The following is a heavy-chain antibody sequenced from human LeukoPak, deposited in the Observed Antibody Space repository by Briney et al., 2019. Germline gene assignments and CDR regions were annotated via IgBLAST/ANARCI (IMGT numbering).Heavy chain of an antibody. Sequence: PSETLSLTCTVSGGSISSYYWSWIRQPPGKGLEWIGYTYYSGSTNYNPSLKSRVTISVDTSKNQFSLKLSSVTAADTAVYYCASVSDYGFDYWGQGTLVTVSS. CDR3: ASVSDYGFDY. CDR2: TYYSGST. V-gene: IGHV4-59*01. J-gene: IGHJ4*02. D-gene: IGHD4-17*01. CDR1: GGSISSYY.